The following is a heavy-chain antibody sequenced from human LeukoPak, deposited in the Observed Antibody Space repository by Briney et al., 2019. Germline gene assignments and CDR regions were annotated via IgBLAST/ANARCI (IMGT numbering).Heavy chain of an antibody. CDR2: IYTSGST. J-gene: IGHJ5*02. CDR3: ARHPYGSGSYYNVDWFDP. D-gene: IGHD3-10*01. V-gene: IGHV4-4*07. Sequence: SETLSLTCTVSGGSISSYYWSWIRQPAGKGLEWIGRIYTSGSTNYNPSLKSRVTMSVDTSKDQFSLKLSSVTAADTAVYYCARHPYGSGSYYNVDWFDPWGQGTLVTVSS. CDR1: GGSISSYY.